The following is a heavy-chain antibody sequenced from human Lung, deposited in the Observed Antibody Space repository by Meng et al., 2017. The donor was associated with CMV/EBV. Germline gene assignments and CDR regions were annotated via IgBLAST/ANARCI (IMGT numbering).Heavy chain of an antibody. J-gene: IGHJ4*02. CDR1: GFHFSGYW. V-gene: IGHV3-7*01. CDR3: ARELSSADYYFAY. D-gene: IGHD2-2*01. CDR2: KNQHGTTK. Sequence: GESLKISCEASGFHFSGYWLSWVRQAPGKGLEWVANKNQHGTTKYYADSLKGRFTIARDNTKNSLFLQTKSLRAEDTALYYCARELSSADYYFAYWGQGAPVTVSS.